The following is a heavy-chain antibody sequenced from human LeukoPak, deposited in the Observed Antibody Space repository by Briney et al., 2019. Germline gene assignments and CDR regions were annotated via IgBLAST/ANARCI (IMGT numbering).Heavy chain of an antibody. CDR3: ARASYYYDSSEVDAFDI. CDR1: GGSISSGDYY. D-gene: IGHD3-22*01. J-gene: IGHJ3*02. V-gene: IGHV4-30-4*02. Sequence: KSSETLSLTCTVSGGSISSGDYYWSWIRQPPGKGLEWIGYIYYSGSTYYNPSLKSRVTISVDTSKNQFSLKLSSVTAADTAVYYCARASYYYDSSEVDAFDIWGQGTMVTVSS. CDR2: IYYSGST.